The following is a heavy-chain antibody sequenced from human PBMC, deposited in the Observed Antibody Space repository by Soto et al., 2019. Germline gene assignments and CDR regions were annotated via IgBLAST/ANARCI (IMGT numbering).Heavy chain of an antibody. CDR3: AKDIVVVVAAILPYYGRDV. CDR1: GFSFWRYS. D-gene: IGHD2-15*01. J-gene: IGHJ6*02. CDR2: ISGSGGST. V-gene: IGHV3-23*01. Sequence: WGALTVSRGASGFSFWRYSLYRGPQAPGEGVVWVSAISGSGGSTYYADSVKGRFTISRDNSKNTLYLQMNSLRAEDTAVYYCAKDIVVVVAAILPYYGRDVWGQGTTVTVSS.